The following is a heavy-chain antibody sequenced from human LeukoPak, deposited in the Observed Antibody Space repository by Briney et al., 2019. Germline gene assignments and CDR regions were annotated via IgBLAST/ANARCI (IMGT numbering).Heavy chain of an antibody. CDR2: ISYDGSNE. D-gene: IGHD1-26*01. CDR3: ARFTGSAQGGSFDY. J-gene: IGHJ4*03. CDR1: GFSFSGHG. V-gene: IGHV3-33*05. Sequence: QPGGSLRLSCAASGFSFSGHGMHWVRQAPGKGLEWVTLISYDGSNEYYSDSVKGRFTISRDNSKNTLYLQMNSLRAEDTAVYYCARFTGSAQGGSFDYWGQGTLVTVSS.